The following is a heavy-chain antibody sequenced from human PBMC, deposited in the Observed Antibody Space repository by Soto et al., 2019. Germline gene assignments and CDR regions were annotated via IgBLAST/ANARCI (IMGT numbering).Heavy chain of an antibody. J-gene: IGHJ1*01. CDR3: ARTPTDF. CDR1: GYSFINSD. Sequence: QVQLIQSGAEVKRPGASVKVSCKASGYSFINSDINWVRRASGQGLEWMGLVNARSGRTVSAQKFQGRVSMTRNVSISTAFLELSSLTSEDTAVYYCARTPTDFWGQGTQVTVSS. V-gene: IGHV1-8*01. CDR2: VNARSGRT. D-gene: IGHD4-17*01.